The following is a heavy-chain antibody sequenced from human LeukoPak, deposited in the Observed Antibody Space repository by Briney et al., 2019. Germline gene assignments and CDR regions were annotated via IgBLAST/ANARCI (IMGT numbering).Heavy chain of an antibody. D-gene: IGHD1-26*01. CDR1: GFTFGNNV. CDR2: ISSSSRSI. V-gene: IGHV3-21*06. Sequence: PGGSLRLSCAASGFTFGNNVMSWVRQAPGKGLEWVSSISSSSRSIYYADSVKGRFSMSRDNAKNSLYLQMNSLRAEDTAVYYCVRPSVTVGAFRSWGQGTLVTVSS. CDR3: VRPSVTVGAFRS. J-gene: IGHJ5*02.